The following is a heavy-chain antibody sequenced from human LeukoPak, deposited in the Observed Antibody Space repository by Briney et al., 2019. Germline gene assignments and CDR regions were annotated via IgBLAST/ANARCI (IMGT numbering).Heavy chain of an antibody. J-gene: IGHJ3*02. CDR3: ARQETSSYNGAFDI. CDR2: ISYDGSNK. V-gene: IGHV3-30-3*01. D-gene: IGHD1-26*01. CDR1: GFTFSSYA. Sequence: GGSLRLSCAASGFTFSSYAMHWVRQAPGKGLEWVAVISYDGSNKYYADSVKGRFTISRDNAKNSLYLQMNSLRADDTAVYHCARQETSSYNGAFDIWGQGTMVTVSS.